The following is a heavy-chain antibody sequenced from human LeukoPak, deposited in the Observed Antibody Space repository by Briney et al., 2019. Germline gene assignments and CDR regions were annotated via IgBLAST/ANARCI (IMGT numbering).Heavy chain of an antibody. CDR2: IYTSGST. V-gene: IGHV4-4*07. D-gene: IGHD1-26*01. CDR3: ARDLPGCSGSYFIFDY. J-gene: IGHJ4*02. CDR1: GGSISSYY. Sequence: PSETLSLTCTVSGGSISSYYWSWIRQPAGKGLEWIGRIYTSGSTNYNPSLKSRVTMSVDTSKNQFSLKLSSVTAADTAVYYCARDLPGCSGSYFIFDYWGQGTLVTVSS.